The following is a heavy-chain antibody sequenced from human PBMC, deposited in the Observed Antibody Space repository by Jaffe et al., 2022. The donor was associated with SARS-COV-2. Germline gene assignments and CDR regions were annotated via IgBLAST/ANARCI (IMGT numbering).Heavy chain of an antibody. V-gene: IGHV4-61*02. CDR1: GGSISTGTYY. D-gene: IGHD4-17*01. Sequence: QVQLQESGPGLVKPSQTLSLTCTVSGGSISTGTYYWSWIRQPAGKGLEWIGRIYGSGNTYYSPSLKSRLTISVDTSKNQFSLKLSSVTAADTAVYYCARGDRGDDCLDYWGQGTLVTVSS. CDR2: IYGSGNT. CDR3: ARGDRGDDCLDY. J-gene: IGHJ4*02.